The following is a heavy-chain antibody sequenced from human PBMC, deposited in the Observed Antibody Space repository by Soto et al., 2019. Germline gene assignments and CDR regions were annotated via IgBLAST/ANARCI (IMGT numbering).Heavy chain of an antibody. CDR2: IYPGDSDS. J-gene: IGHJ6*02. V-gene: IGHV5-51*01. CDR1: GYSLTSYL. Sequence: PGESLKISCKVSGYSLTSYLIGWVRQMPGKGLEWLGGIYPGDSDSRYIPSFQGQVTIAADNSISTAYLQWSSLKASDTAMYYCARLDSGSYPYYYYYGMDVWGQGTTVTVSS. CDR3: ARLDSGSYPYYYYYGMDV. D-gene: IGHD1-26*01.